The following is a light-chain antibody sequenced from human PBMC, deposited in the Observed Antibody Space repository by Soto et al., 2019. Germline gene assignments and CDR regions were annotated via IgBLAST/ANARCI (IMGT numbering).Light chain of an antibody. CDR1: QGIRNY. J-gene: IGKJ3*01. Sequence: DIQMTQSPTSLSASVGDRVTITCRASQGIRNYVAWYQQIPGKAPKLLIYAASTLQSGVPSRFSGSGAGTDFTLTINGLQPEDGATYSCQKYSSVPVFGPGTKGEIK. CDR2: AAS. CDR3: QKYSSVPV. V-gene: IGKV1-27*01.